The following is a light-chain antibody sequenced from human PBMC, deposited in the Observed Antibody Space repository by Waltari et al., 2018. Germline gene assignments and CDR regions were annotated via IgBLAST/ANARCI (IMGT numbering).Light chain of an antibody. CDR3: QQRSNWPLT. Sequence: EIVLTQSPATLSLSPGERATLSCRASQSVSSYLAWYQQKPGQAPRLLIYDASNRANGIPARFSGSGSGTDFTLTISSLEPEDFAVYYCQQRSNWPLTFGQGTRLEIK. V-gene: IGKV3-11*01. CDR2: DAS. CDR1: QSVSSY. J-gene: IGKJ5*01.